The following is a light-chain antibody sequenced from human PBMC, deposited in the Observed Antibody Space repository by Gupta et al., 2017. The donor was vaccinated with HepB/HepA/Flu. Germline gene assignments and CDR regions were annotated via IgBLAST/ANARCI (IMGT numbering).Light chain of an antibody. CDR2: GEK. Sequence: SSELTQDPAVSVALGQTVRITCQGDRLRRYHTSWYQQKPGQAPISVIYGEKNRPSGIPDRCSGYSSGNKASWHIKGAQAEDEADYYWNSRDSSGDQRVFGTGTKVTVL. J-gene: IGLJ1*01. CDR3: NSRDSSGDQRV. CDR1: RLRRYH. V-gene: IGLV3-19*01.